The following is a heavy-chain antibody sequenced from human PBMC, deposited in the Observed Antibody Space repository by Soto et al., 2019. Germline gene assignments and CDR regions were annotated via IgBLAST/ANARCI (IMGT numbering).Heavy chain of an antibody. Sequence: EVQLVESGGGLVKPGGSLRLSCAASGFTFSNAWMSWVRQAPGKGLEWVGRIKSKTDGGTTDYAAPVKGRFTISRDDSKNTQYLQMTSLKTEDTAVYYCTTGYCSGGSCYDSFDYWGQGTLVTVSS. J-gene: IGHJ4*02. CDR3: TTGYCSGGSCYDSFDY. CDR2: IKSKTDGGTT. CDR1: GFTFSNAW. V-gene: IGHV3-15*01. D-gene: IGHD2-15*01.